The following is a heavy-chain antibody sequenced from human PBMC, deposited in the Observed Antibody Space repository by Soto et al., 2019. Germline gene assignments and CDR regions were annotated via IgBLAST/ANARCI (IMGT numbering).Heavy chain of an antibody. Sequence: SETLSLTCTVSGDSVTSYSWNWIRQPPGKGLEWIGEINHSGSTNYNPSLKSRVTISVDTSKNQFSLKLSSVTAADTAVYYCARVVGYCSSTSCYHLRYFDYWGQGTLVTVSS. D-gene: IGHD2-2*03. J-gene: IGHJ4*02. CDR2: INHSGST. V-gene: IGHV4-34*01. CDR3: ARVVGYCSSTSCYHLRYFDY. CDR1: GDSVTSYS.